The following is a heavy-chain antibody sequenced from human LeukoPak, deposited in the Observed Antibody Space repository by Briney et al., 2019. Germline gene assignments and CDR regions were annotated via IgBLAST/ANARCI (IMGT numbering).Heavy chain of an antibody. J-gene: IGHJ4*02. CDR3: AKGAVAGNQKPGGY. V-gene: IGHV3-23*01. CDR2: ISGSGGST. Sequence: GGSLRLSCAASGFTFSSYAMSWVRQAPGKGLEGVSAISGSGGSTYYAGSVKGRFTISRDNSKNTLYLQMNSLRAEDTAVYYCAKGAVAGNQKPGGYWGQGTLVTVSS. D-gene: IGHD6-19*01. CDR1: GFTFSSYA.